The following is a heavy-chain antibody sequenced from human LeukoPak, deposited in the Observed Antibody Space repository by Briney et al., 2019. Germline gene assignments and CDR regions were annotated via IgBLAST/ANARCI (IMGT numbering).Heavy chain of an antibody. V-gene: IGHV1-18*01. CDR1: GYTFTSYG. Sequence: ASVKVSCKASGYTFTSYGISWVRQAPGQGLEWMGWISVYNGNTNYAQKLHGRVTMTTDTSTSTAYMELRSLRSDDTAVYYCAREGTYGSGSYYYYGMDVWGQGTTVTVSS. CDR3: AREGTYGSGSYYYYGMDV. D-gene: IGHD3-10*01. J-gene: IGHJ6*02. CDR2: ISVYNGNT.